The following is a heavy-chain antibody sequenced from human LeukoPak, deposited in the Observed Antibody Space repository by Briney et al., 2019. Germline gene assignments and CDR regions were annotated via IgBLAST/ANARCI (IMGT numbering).Heavy chain of an antibody. CDR1: GGSISSGGYY. CDR3: ARRNYDFWSGPWFDP. Sequence: TSETLSLTCTVSGGSISSGGYYWSWIRQHPGKGLEWIGYIYYSGSTYYNPSLKSRVTISVDTSKNQFSLKLSSVTAADTAVYYCARRNYDFWSGPWFDPWGQGTLVTVSS. D-gene: IGHD3-3*01. CDR2: IYYSGST. J-gene: IGHJ5*02. V-gene: IGHV4-31*03.